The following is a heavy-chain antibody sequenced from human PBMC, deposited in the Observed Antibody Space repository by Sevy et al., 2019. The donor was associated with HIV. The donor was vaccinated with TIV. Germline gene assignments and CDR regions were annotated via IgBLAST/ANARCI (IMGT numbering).Heavy chain of an antibody. D-gene: IGHD1-26*01. V-gene: IGHV3-23*01. CDR1: GFTFSSYA. CDR3: AKSLGGIVGATTYYYYMDV. Sequence: GGSLRLSCAASGFTFSSYAMSWVRQAPGKGLEWVSAISGSGGSTYYADSVKGRFTISRDNSKNTLYLQMNSLRAEDTAVYYCAKSLGGIVGATTYYYYMDVWGKGTTVTVSS. J-gene: IGHJ6*03. CDR2: ISGSGGST.